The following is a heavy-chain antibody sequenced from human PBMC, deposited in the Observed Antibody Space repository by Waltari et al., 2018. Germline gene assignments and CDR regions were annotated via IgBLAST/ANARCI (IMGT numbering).Heavy chain of an antibody. D-gene: IGHD3-10*01. CDR2: IWKDGSTE. J-gene: IGHJ4*02. CDR1: GFTFSNSA. V-gene: IGHV3-33*06. Sequence: QVQLVESGGGVVQPGRSLRLSCAGSGFTFSNSAMHWVRQAPGKGLEWGAIIWKDGSTEKYADSVKGRFTISRDNSKNTLYLQMNSLRAEDTATYYCAKPTYGPGSYLIDHWGQGTLVTVSS. CDR3: AKPTYGPGSYLIDH.